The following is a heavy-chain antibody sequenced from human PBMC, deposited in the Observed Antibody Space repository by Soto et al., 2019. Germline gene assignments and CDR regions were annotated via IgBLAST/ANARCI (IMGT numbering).Heavy chain of an antibody. Sequence: QVQLVQSGAEVKKPGASVKVSCKASGYTFTSYDINWVRQATGQGLEWMGWMNPNSGNTGYAQKYQGRGTMTRNTSISTAKMELSRLRSEDTDVYYCAREKEWLGFEPWGQGTLVTVSS. CDR2: MNPNSGNT. J-gene: IGHJ5*02. D-gene: IGHD3-3*01. V-gene: IGHV1-8*01. CDR3: AREKEWLGFEP. CDR1: GYTFTSYD.